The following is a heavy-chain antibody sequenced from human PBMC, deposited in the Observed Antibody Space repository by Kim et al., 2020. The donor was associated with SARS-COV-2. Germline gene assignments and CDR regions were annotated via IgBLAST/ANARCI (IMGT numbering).Heavy chain of an antibody. Sequence: SETLSLTCTVSGGSISSSSYYWGWIRQPPGKGLEWIGSIYYSGSTYYNPSLKSRVTISVDTSKNQFSLKLSSVTAADTAVYYCARLPAAANGWFDPWGQGTLVTVSS. CDR2: IYYSGST. D-gene: IGHD2-2*01. V-gene: IGHV4-39*01. CDR3: ARLPAAANGWFDP. CDR1: GGSISSSSYY. J-gene: IGHJ5*02.